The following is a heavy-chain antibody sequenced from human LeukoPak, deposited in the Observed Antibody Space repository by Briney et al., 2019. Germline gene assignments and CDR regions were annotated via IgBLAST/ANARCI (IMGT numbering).Heavy chain of an antibody. Sequence: GGALRLSCAASVFTFSSYWMHWVRQAPGKGLGWVSRINSDGSSTSYADAVKGRFTISTDNATNTLYLQMNSLRAEDTAVYYCARGHSSGYYYWGQRTPVTVSS. J-gene: IGHJ4*02. CDR3: ARGHSSGYYY. CDR2: INSDGSST. D-gene: IGHD3-22*01. V-gene: IGHV3-74*01. CDR1: VFTFSSYW.